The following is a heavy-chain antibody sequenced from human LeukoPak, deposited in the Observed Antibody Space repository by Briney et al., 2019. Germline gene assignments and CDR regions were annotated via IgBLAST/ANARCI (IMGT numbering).Heavy chain of an antibody. CDR3: AGDPGLRNGMDV. CDR1: RFSVSGNY. J-gene: IGHJ6*02. D-gene: IGHD2-8*01. CDR2: TYSDGTT. V-gene: IGHV3-66*02. Sequence: PGGSLRLSCAGSRFSVSGNYITWVRQAPGEGLEWVSVTYSDGTTFYADSVKGRFTISRDSSKNTHFIQMNSLRVEDTAVYYCAGDPGLRNGMDVWGQGTTVTVSS.